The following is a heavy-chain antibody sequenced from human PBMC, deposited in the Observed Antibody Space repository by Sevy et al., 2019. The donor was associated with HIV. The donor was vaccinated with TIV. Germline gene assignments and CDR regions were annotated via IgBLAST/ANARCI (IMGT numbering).Heavy chain of an antibody. D-gene: IGHD5-18*01. CDR3: ARGVIVDTALVTHFDH. V-gene: IGHV3-30-3*01. Sequence: GGSLRLSCAASGFPFSSYAMYWVRQAPGKGLEWVAVISYDGTSKYYADTVKGRFTISRDNSKNTLYLQMNSLRAEDTAVYYCARGVIVDTALVTHFDHWGQRTLVTVSS. J-gene: IGHJ4*02. CDR2: ISYDGTSK. CDR1: GFPFSSYA.